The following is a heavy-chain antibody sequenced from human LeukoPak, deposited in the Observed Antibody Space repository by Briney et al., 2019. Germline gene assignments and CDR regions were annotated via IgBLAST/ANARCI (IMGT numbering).Heavy chain of an antibody. D-gene: IGHD2-15*01. Sequence: PGGSLRLSCAASGFTFSSYAMHWVRQAPGKGLEWVAVISYDGSNKYYADSVKGRFTISRDNSKNTLYLQMNSLRAEDTAVYYCARWEDCSGGSCYGGWDYWGQGTLVTVPS. CDR3: ARWEDCSGGSCYGGWDY. V-gene: IGHV3-30*04. CDR1: GFTFSSYA. J-gene: IGHJ4*02. CDR2: ISYDGSNK.